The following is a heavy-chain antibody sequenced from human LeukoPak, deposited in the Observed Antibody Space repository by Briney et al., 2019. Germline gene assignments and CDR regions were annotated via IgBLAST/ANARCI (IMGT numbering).Heavy chain of an antibody. CDR2: IYYSGST. D-gene: IGHD6-19*01. V-gene: IGHV4-59*08. CDR1: GGSISSYY. J-gene: IGHJ5*02. Sequence: SETLSLTCTVSGGSISSYYWTWIRQPPGKGLEWIGYIYYSGSTKYNPSLKSRVTISVDTSKKQFSLKLSSVTAENTAMYYCARAVAGTSWLDPWGRGTLVTVSP. CDR3: ARAVAGTSWLDP.